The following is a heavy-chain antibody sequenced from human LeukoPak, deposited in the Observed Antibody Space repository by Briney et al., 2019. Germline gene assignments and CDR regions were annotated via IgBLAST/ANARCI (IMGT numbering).Heavy chain of an antibody. J-gene: IGHJ4*02. CDR2: ISDGGGST. CDR3: AKKRVAVAGSHYFDY. D-gene: IGHD6-19*01. Sequence: GGSLRLSCAASGFTFSSYAMSWVRQAPGKGLELVSGISDGGGSTYYADSVKGRFTISRDNSKNTLYLQMNTLRAEDTAVYYCAKKRVAVAGSHYFDYWGQGALVTVSS. V-gene: IGHV3-23*01. CDR1: GFTFSSYA.